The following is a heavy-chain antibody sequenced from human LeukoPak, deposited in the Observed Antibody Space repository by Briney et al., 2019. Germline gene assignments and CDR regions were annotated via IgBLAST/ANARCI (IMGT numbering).Heavy chain of an antibody. D-gene: IGHD2-8*01. V-gene: IGHV3-9*01. Sequence: GGSLRLSCAASGFTFDDYAMHWVRQAPGKGLEWVSGISWNSGSIGYADSVKGRFTISRDNAKNSLYLQMNSLRAEDTAVYYCARVTVYGAFDIWGQGTMVTVSS. CDR1: GFTFDDYA. CDR2: ISWNSGSI. CDR3: ARVTVYGAFDI. J-gene: IGHJ3*02.